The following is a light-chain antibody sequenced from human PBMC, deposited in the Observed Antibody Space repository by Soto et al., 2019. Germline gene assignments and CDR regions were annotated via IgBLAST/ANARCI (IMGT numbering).Light chain of an antibody. CDR2: DAS. CDR3: QQRSNWPAVT. J-gene: IGKJ3*01. V-gene: IGKV3-11*01. Sequence: EIVLTQSPATLSLSPGERATLSCRVSQSVSSYLAWYQQKPGQAPRLLIYDASSRATGIPARFSGSGSGTDFTLTISSLEPEDFAVYYCQQRSNWPAVTFGPGTKVEIK. CDR1: QSVSSY.